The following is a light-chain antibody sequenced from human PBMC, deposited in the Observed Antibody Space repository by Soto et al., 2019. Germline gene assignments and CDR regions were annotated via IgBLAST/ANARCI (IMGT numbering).Light chain of an antibody. CDR1: QTISSW. CDR3: QHYNSYSEA. Sequence: SGSVVDRFTITCRASQTISSWLAWYQQKPGKYPKLLIYKASTLKSGVPSRFSGSGSGTEFNLTISSLQPDDFETYYCQHYNSYSEAFGQGTKVDIK. CDR2: KAS. V-gene: IGKV1-5*03. J-gene: IGKJ1*01.